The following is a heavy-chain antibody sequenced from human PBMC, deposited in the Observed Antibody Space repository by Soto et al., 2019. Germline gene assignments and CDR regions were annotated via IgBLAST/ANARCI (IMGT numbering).Heavy chain of an antibody. V-gene: IGHV1-69*08. CDR3: ARDLGSSGGHEGSAFDI. D-gene: IGHD6-19*01. J-gene: IGHJ3*02. Sequence: QVQLVQSGAEVKKPGSSVKVSCKASGGTFSSYTISWVRQAPGQGLEWMGRIIPILGIANYAQRFQGRVTITADKSTSTAYMELSSLRSEDTAVYYCARDLGSSGGHEGSAFDIWGQGTMVTVSS. CDR2: IIPILGIA. CDR1: GGTFSSYT.